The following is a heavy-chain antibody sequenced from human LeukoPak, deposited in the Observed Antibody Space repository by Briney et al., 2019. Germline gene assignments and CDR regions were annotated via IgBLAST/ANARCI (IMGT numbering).Heavy chain of an antibody. V-gene: IGHV4-59*01. Sequence: PSEPLSLTCTVSGGSIRCYYWSWIRQPPGKGLEGIGYIYYTGSTNYDPPLNSRVTISLDTSKNQFSLNLISVTAADAAVYYCARVLPYSSGWGVDYWGQGALVTVSS. D-gene: IGHD6-19*01. CDR3: ARVLPYSSGWGVDY. CDR2: IYYTGST. J-gene: IGHJ4*02. CDR1: GGSIRCYY.